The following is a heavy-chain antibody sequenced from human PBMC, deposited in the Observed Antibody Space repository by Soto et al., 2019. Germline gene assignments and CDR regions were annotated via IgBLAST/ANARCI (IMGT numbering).Heavy chain of an antibody. CDR3: ARIENGATYQTFDP. V-gene: IGHV4-39*01. CDR1: GGSISNRDDC. Sequence: QLQLQQSGPGLVKPSETLPLTCTVSGGSISNRDDCWGWIRQPPGKGLEWIGNLCSGRSTNYNPSRHSLVTVYADTGKNQISMKSSAVTVAETAIYSCARIENGATYQTFDPWGQGTLGTVSS. D-gene: IGHD2-2*01. CDR2: LCSGRST. J-gene: IGHJ5*02.